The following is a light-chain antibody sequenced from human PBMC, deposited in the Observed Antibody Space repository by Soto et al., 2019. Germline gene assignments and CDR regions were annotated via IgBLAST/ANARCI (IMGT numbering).Light chain of an antibody. CDR1: QSVGSK. CDR3: QQYNNWPYT. Sequence: EIVMTKSPATLSVSPGERATLSCRASQSVGSKLAWYQQKPGQAPRLLIYGASTRATGIPARFSGSGSGTEFTLNISSLQSEDFAVYYCQQYNNWPYTFGQGTKLESK. V-gene: IGKV3-15*01. CDR2: GAS. J-gene: IGKJ2*01.